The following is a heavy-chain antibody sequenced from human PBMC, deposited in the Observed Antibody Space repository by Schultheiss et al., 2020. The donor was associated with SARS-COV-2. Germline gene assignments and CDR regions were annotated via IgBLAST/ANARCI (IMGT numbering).Heavy chain of an antibody. CDR3: ARVTMIDAFDI. D-gene: IGHD3-22*01. CDR1: GFTFSSYA. Sequence: GGSLRLSCAASGFTFSSYAMSWVRQAPGKGLEWVANINQDGSEKYYVDSVKGRFTISRDNSKNTLYLQMNSLRAEDTAVYYCARVTMIDAFDIWGQGTMVTVSS. CDR2: INQDGSEK. J-gene: IGHJ3*02. V-gene: IGHV3-7*01.